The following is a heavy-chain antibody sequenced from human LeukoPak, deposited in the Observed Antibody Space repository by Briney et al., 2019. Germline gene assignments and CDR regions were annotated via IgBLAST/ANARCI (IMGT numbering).Heavy chain of an antibody. CDR3: ARQGSVYGSGGYYPDY. Sequence: GESLKISCKGSGYSFTSYWIGWVRQMPGKGLEWMGIIYPGDSDTRYSPSFQGQVTISADKSISTAYLQWSSLKASDTAMYYCARQGSVYGSGGYYPDYWGQGTLVTVSS. D-gene: IGHD3-10*01. CDR2: IYPGDSDT. J-gene: IGHJ4*02. CDR1: GYSFTSYW. V-gene: IGHV5-51*01.